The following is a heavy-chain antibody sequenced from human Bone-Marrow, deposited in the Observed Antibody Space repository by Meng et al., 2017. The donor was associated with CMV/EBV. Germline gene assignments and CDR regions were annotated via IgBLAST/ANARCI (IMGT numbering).Heavy chain of an antibody. Sequence: GESLKISCAASGFIGSSDYMSWVRQAPGKGLEWVSVISSGGSTYYADYVKGRFTISRDNSKNTLYLQMNSLRAEDTAVYYCAKDRKEDFWSGYGPNWFDPWGQGTLVTVSS. CDR2: ISSGGST. J-gene: IGHJ5*02. CDR1: GFIGSSDY. CDR3: AKDRKEDFWSGYGPNWFDP. V-gene: IGHV3-53*05. D-gene: IGHD3-3*01.